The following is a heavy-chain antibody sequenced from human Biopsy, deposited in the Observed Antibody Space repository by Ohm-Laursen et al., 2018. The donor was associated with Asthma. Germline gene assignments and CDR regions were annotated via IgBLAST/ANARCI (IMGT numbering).Heavy chain of an antibody. CDR1: GFTFSDYY. J-gene: IGHJ6*02. CDR3: ARDRMPTIIPDPYYYHGIDV. Sequence: SLRLSCAASGFTFSDYYMSWIRQAPGKGLEWVSYISTGGTTINYADSVKGRFTISRDNAKNSLYLQLNSLRAGDTAVYYCARDRMPTIIPDPYYYHGIDVWGQGTTVTVSS. V-gene: IGHV3-11*01. D-gene: IGHD2-21*01. CDR2: ISTGGTTI.